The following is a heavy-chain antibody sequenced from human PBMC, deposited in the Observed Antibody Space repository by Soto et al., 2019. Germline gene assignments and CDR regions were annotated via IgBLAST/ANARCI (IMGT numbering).Heavy chain of an antibody. J-gene: IGHJ3*02. CDR1: GGSISSSSYY. Sequence: SETXSLTCTVSGGSISSSSYYWGWIRQPPGKGLEWIGSIYYSGSTYYNPSLKSRVTISVDTSKNQFSLKLSSVTAADTAVYYCARTLDIVVVPAAISAFDIWGQGTMVTVSS. CDR3: ARTLDIVVVPAAISAFDI. D-gene: IGHD2-2*01. V-gene: IGHV4-39*01. CDR2: IYYSGST.